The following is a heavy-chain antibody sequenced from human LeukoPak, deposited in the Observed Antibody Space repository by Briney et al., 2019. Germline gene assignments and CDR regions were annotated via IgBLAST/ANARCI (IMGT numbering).Heavy chain of an antibody. J-gene: IGHJ4*02. Sequence: GGSLRLSCAASGFTFSSYGMHWVRQAPGKGLEWVAFIRYDGSNKYYADSVKGRFTISRDNSKNTLYLQMNSLRAEDTAVYYCAKSHPAIVVVVAALNYWGQGTLVTVSS. CDR3: AKSHPAIVVVVAALNY. D-gene: IGHD2-15*01. V-gene: IGHV3-30*02. CDR2: IRYDGSNK. CDR1: GFTFSSYG.